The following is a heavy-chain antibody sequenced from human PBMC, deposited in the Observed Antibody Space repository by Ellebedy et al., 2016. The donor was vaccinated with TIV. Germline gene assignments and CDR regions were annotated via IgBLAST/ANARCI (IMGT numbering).Heavy chain of an antibody. CDR2: TYYRSQWYN. CDR1: GDRVSNTGAS. D-gene: IGHD3-16*01. CDR3: AREGGDYYGMDV. V-gene: IGHV6-1*01. Sequence: SQTLSLTXXISGDRVSNTGASWNWIRQSPSRDLEWLGRTYYRSQWYNNYAVSVKSRITISPDTSKNQFSLQLSSVTPEDTAVYYCAREGGDYYGMDVWGQGTTVTVSS. J-gene: IGHJ6*02.